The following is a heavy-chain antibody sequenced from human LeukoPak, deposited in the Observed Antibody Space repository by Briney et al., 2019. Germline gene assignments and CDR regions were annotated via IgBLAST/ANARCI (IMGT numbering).Heavy chain of an antibody. CDR1: GFTFSNHG. J-gene: IGHJ4*02. V-gene: IGHV3-23*01. D-gene: IGHD2-21*01. CDR2: VSPPGGGT. CDR3: AKAPVTTCRGAYCYPFDY. Sequence: GGTLRLSCAASGFTFSNHGMNWVRQAPGKGLEWLSGVSPPGGGTYYADSVKGRFTISRDSSKNTLFLQMNRLRPEDAAVYYCAKAPVTTCRGAYCYPFDYWGQGTLVTVSS.